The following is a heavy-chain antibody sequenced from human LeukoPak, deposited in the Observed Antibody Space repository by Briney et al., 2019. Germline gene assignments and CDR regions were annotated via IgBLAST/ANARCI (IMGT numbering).Heavy chain of an antibody. CDR2: VSAYNGNT. CDR1: GYTFNSYG. D-gene: IGHD3-22*01. V-gene: IGHV1-18*01. Sequence: ASVKVSCKASGYTFNSYGISWVRQAPGQGLEWMGWVSAYNGNTNYAQTLQGRVTMTPDTSTSTPYMELRSLRSDDTAVYYCARVRGYYDSSGPRDYWGQGTLVTVSS. CDR3: ARVRGYYDSSGPRDY. J-gene: IGHJ4*02.